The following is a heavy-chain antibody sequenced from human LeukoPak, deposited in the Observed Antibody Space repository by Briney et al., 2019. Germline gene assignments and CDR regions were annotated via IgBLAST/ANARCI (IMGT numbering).Heavy chain of an antibody. D-gene: IGHD3-9*01. J-gene: IGHJ4*02. V-gene: IGHV3-53*01. CDR1: GFNVSDSY. CDR2: FHRGDTT. Sequence: QSGGSLRLSCAASGFNVSDSYMYWVRQAPGKGLEWVSFFHRGDTTYYCESVRGRFTISRDISKNTVSLLMNSLIADDTAVYYCAREVVSTPSYFESWGQGTLVTVSS. CDR3: AREVVSTPSYFES.